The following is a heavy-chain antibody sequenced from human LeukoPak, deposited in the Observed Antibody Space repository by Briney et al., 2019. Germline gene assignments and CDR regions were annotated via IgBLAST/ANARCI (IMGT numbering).Heavy chain of an antibody. J-gene: IGHJ3*02. CDR2: ISYDVGNK. D-gene: IGHD3-10*01. Sequence: GGSLTLSCAAAGFTFSGYGMRWVPQAPGKGLERGVVISYDVGNKYYADSVKVRFTISRDNSKNTMYLQMNSVRAEDTAVYYCAKVGSLSYYGSGSRLDAFDIWGQGTMVTVSS. V-gene: IGHV3-30*18. CDR3: AKVGSLSYYGSGSRLDAFDI. CDR1: GFTFSGYG.